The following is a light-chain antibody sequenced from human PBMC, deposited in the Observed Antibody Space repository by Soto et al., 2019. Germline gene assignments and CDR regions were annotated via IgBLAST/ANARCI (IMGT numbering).Light chain of an antibody. CDR3: QQYNNWLPYP. CDR2: GAY. CDR1: QSVSSN. V-gene: IGKV3-15*01. J-gene: IGKJ2*01. Sequence: EIVMTQSPATLSVSPGERATLSCRASQSVSSNLACYQQKPGQAPRLLIYGAYTRDTGIPARFSGSGSGTEFTLTISSLQSEDFAVYYCQQYNNWLPYPVGQGTKLEIK.